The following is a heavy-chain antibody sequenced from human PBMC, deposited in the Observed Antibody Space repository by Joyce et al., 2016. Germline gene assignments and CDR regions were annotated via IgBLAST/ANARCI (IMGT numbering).Heavy chain of an antibody. Sequence: QVTLRESGPALVKPTQTLTLTCTFSGFSLNTNRMCVSWIRQPPGKALEWLARIDGNVDKYYRTSLKTRLTISKDTSKNQVVLTMTNMDPVDTATYYCAHMGLVDDDGDYGTLSYFDSWGQGTLVTVSS. V-gene: IGHV2-70*15. CDR1: GFSLNTNRMC. CDR3: AHMGLVDDDGDYGTLSYFDS. CDR2: IDGNVDK. J-gene: IGHJ4*02. D-gene: IGHD4-17*01.